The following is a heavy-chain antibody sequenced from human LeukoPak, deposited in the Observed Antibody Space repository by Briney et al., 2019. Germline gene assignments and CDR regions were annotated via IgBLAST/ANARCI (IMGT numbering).Heavy chain of an antibody. CDR2: IYYSGST. CDR1: GGSISSYY. V-gene: IGHV4-59*08. CDR3: ARHGIGGMDV. J-gene: IGHJ6*02. D-gene: IGHD1-14*01. Sequence: SETLSLTCTVSGGSISSYYWSWIRQPPGKGLEWIGYIYYSGSTNYNPSLKSRVTISVDTSKNQFSLKLSSVTAADTAVYYCARHGIGGMDVWGQGTTVTVSS.